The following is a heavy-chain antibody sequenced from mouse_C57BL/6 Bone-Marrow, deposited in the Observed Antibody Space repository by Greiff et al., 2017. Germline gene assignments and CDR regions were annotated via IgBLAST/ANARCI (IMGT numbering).Heavy chain of an antibody. D-gene: IGHD2-5*01. CDR3: ARPLQYDSNYVEGAMDY. V-gene: IGHV5-17*01. CDR1: GFTFSDYG. CDR2: ISSGSSTI. Sequence: EVQLVESGGGLVKPGGSLKLSCAASGFTFSDYGMNWVRQAPEKGLEWVAYISSGSSTIHYADTVKGRFTISRDNAKNSVFLQMTSLRSEDTAMWYCARPLQYDSNYVEGAMDYWGQGTSVSV. J-gene: IGHJ4*01.